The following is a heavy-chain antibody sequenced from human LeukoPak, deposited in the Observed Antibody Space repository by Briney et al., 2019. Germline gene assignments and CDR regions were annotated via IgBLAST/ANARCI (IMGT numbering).Heavy chain of an antibody. CDR1: GGTFSSYA. V-gene: IGHV1-69*04. Sequence: SVKVSCKASGGTFSSYAISWVRQAPGQGLEWMGRIIPILGIANYAQKFQGRVTITADKSTSTAYMELSSLRSEDTAVYYCARDQGGDTAMAIGYWGQGTLVTVSS. CDR3: ARDQGGDTAMAIGY. CDR2: IIPILGIA. D-gene: IGHD5-18*01. J-gene: IGHJ4*02.